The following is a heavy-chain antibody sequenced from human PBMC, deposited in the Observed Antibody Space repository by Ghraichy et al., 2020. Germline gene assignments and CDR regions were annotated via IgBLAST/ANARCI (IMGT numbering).Heavy chain of an antibody. CDR3: AKDSGGGYCSGGSCHSSLYYYYYGMDV. D-gene: IGHD2-15*01. CDR1: GFTFSSYA. J-gene: IGHJ6*02. Sequence: GGSLRLSCAASGFTFSSYAMSWVRQAPGKGLEWVSAISGSGGSTYYADSVKGRFTISRDNSKNTLYLQMNSLRAEDTAVYYCAKDSGGGYCSGGSCHSSLYYYYYGMDVWGQGTTVTVSS. CDR2: ISGSGGST. V-gene: IGHV3-23*01.